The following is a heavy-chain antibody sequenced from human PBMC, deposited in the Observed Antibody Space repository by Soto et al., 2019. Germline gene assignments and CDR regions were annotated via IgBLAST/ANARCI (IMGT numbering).Heavy chain of an antibody. V-gene: IGHV4-59*01. Sequence: SETLSLTGTVSGGSISSYYWSWMRQPPGKGLEWIGYIYYSGSTNYNPSLKSRVTISVDTSKNPFSLKLSSVTSADTAVYYCARDGGDYVDSSGYTGCESWGQGTMVTASS. J-gene: IGHJ3*01. CDR3: ARDGGDYVDSSGYTGCES. D-gene: IGHD3-22*01. CDR2: IYYSGST. CDR1: GGSISSYY.